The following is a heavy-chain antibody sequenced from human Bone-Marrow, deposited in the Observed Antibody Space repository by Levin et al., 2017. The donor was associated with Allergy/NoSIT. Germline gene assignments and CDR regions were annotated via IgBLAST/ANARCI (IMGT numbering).Heavy chain of an antibody. Sequence: PGGSLRLSCAASGFTFSTYYMTWVRQAPGKGLEWVSYISTTTNTIYYADSVKGRFTISRDNAKNSLYLQMNSLRAEDTAVYYCARQFYPLGWFDSWGQGTLVTVSS. J-gene: IGHJ5*01. CDR1: GFTFSTYY. V-gene: IGHV3-48*04. CDR2: ISTTTNTI. D-gene: IGHD3-16*01. CDR3: ARQFYPLGWFDS.